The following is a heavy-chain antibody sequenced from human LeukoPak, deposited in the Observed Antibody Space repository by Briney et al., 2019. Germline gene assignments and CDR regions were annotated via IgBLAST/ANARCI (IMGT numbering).Heavy chain of an antibody. CDR2: IYYSGST. CDR3: ARGHSSSWYSFDY. V-gene: IGHV4-61*08. J-gene: IGHJ4*02. D-gene: IGHD6-13*01. Sequence: KTSQTLCLTCTVSGGSISSGGYYRNWIRQPPGKGLEWIGYIYYSGSTNYSPSLKSRVTMSVDTSKKQFSLKVSSVIAADTAVYYCARGHSSSWYSFDYWGQGTLVTVFS. CDR1: GGSISSGGYY.